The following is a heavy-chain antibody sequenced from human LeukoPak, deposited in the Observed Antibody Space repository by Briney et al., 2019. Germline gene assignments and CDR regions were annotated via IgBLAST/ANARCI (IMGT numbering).Heavy chain of an antibody. Sequence: SETLSLTCTVSGVSISASTYYWGWIRQPPGKGLEWIVSIYYNGGTYYNPSLKSRVTISVDTSKNQFSLKLSSVIPDDTAVYYCAREAGWYNWNPFDSWGQGTLVTVPS. CDR2: IYYNGGT. V-gene: IGHV4-39*02. CDR3: AREAGWYNWNPFDS. D-gene: IGHD1-20*01. CDR1: GVSISASTYY. J-gene: IGHJ4*02.